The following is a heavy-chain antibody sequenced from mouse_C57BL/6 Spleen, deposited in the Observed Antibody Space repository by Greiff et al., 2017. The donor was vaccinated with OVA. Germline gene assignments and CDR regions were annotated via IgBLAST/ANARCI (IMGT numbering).Heavy chain of an antibody. V-gene: IGHV5-17*01. CDR2: ISPGSSTT. CDR1: GFTFSDYG. D-gene: IGHD2-4*01. CDR3: ARGDYGYAMDY. Sequence: EVQVVESGGGLVKPGGSLKLSCAASGFTFSDYGMHWVRQAPEQGLEWVAYISPGSSTTYYEDKVKGRFTLSRDKTSNTLFLQMTSLRSEDSAMYYCARGDYGYAMDYWGQGTSVTVSS. J-gene: IGHJ4*01.